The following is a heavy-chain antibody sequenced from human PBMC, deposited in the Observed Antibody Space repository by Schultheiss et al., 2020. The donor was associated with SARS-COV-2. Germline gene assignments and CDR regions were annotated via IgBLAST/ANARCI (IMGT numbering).Heavy chain of an antibody. Sequence: GGSLRLSCAASGFTFSSNAMSWVRQAPGKGLEWVSAISESGGSTYYADSVRGRFTISRDNSKNTLYLQMNSLRADDTAVYYCAKRFRDSSGLAFDYWGQGTLVTVSS. CDR1: GFTFSSNA. J-gene: IGHJ4*02. V-gene: IGHV3-23*01. CDR3: AKRFRDSSGLAFDY. CDR2: ISESGGST. D-gene: IGHD6-19*01.